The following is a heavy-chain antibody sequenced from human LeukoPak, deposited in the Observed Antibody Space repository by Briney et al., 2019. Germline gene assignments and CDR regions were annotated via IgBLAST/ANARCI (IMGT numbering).Heavy chain of an antibody. V-gene: IGHV3-48*03. Sequence: GGSLRLSCAASGFTFSSCEMNWVRQAPGEGLEWVSYISSSGSTIYYADSVKGRFTISRDNANNSLYLQMNSLRAEDTAVYYCARGYCSSTSCYRRGAFDIWGQGTMVTVSS. CDR3: ARGYCSSTSCYRRGAFDI. J-gene: IGHJ3*02. D-gene: IGHD2-2*01. CDR1: GFTFSSCE. CDR2: ISSSGSTI.